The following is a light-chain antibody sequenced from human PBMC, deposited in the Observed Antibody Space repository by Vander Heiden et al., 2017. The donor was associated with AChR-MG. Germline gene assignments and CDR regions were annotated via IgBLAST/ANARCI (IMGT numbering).Light chain of an antibody. V-gene: IGKV3-11*01. Sequence: EIVLTQSPATLSLSPGARATLSCRASQSVSSYLAWYQQKPGQAPRLLIYDASNRATGIPARFSGSGSGTDFTLTISSLEPEDFAVYYCQQRSNWPPGYTFGQVTKLEIK. CDR3: QQRSNWPPGYT. CDR1: QSVSSY. CDR2: DAS. J-gene: IGKJ2*01.